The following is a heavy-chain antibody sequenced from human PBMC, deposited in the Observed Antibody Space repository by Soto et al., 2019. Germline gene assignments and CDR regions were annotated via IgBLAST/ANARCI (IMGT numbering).Heavy chain of an antibody. J-gene: IGHJ3*02. D-gene: IGHD2-21*02. CDR3: ATPLGVVVTASPAFDI. CDR2: FDPEDGET. Sequence: QVQLVQSGAEVKKPGASVKVSCKVSGYTLTELSMHWVRQAPGKGLEWMGGFDPEDGETIYAQKFQGRVTMTEDTSTDTAYMELSSLRSEDTAVYYCATPLGVVVTASPAFDIWGQGTMVTVSS. V-gene: IGHV1-24*01. CDR1: GYTLTELS.